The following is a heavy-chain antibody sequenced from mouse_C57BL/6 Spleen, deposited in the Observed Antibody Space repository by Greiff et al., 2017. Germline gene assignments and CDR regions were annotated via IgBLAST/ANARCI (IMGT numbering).Heavy chain of an antibody. J-gene: IGHJ1*03. D-gene: IGHD1-2*01. V-gene: IGHV5-16*01. CDR3: AREGLRPSVGYWYFDV. CDR2: INYDGSST. Sequence: EVKLVESEGGLVQPGSSMKLSCTASGFTFSDYYMAWVRQVPEKGLEWVANINYDGSSTYYLDSLKSRFIISRDNAKNILYLQMCSLKSEDTATYYCAREGLRPSVGYWYFDVWGTGTTVTVSS. CDR1: GFTFSDYY.